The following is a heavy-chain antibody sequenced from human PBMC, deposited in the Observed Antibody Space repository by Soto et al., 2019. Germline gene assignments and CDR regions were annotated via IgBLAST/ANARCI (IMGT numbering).Heavy chain of an antibody. CDR1: AFTFSSYS. CDR2: ISSSGSTI. CDR3: AWESIAVAGNYYFYAKDV. J-gene: IGHJ6*02. V-gene: IGHV3-48*02. D-gene: IGHD6-19*01. Sequence: GGSLRLSCAASAFTFSSYSMNWVRQAPGKGLEWVSYISSSGSTIYYADSVKGRFTISRANARNSLYLQMNSLRDEDTAVYYCAWESIAVAGNYYFYAKDVWGQGTTVTVSS.